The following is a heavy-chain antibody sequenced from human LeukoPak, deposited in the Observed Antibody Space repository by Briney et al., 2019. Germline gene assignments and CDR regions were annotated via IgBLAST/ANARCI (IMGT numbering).Heavy chain of an antibody. CDR2: IKQDGGEK. V-gene: IGHV3-7*01. D-gene: IGHD6-19*01. Sequence: GGSLRLSCAASGFTFSTYWMSWVRQIPGKGLEWVANIKQDGGEKDYVDSVKGRFTISRDNAENSLYLQMNSLRVEDTALYYCARDPAGPWLGSFFDSWGPGTLVTVSS. CDR3: ARDPAGPWLGSFFDS. CDR1: GFTFSTYW. J-gene: IGHJ4*02.